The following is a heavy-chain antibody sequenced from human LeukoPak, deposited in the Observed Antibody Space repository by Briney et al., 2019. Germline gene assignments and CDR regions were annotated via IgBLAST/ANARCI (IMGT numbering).Heavy chain of an antibody. CDR3: ARGTDGYNYFDY. V-gene: IGHV3-48*03. CDR1: GFTFSSYE. J-gene: IGHJ4*02. CDR2: ISSSGSTI. Sequence: PGGSLRLSCAASGFTFSSYEMNWVRQAPGKGLEWVSYISSSGSTIYYADSVKGRFTISRDNAKNSLYLQMNSLRAEDTAVYYCARGTDGYNYFDYWGQGTLVTVSS. D-gene: IGHD5-24*01.